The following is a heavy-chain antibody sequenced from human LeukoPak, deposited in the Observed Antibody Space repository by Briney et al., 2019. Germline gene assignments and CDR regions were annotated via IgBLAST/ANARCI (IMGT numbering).Heavy chain of an antibody. V-gene: IGHV1-8*02. D-gene: IGHD1-1*01. CDR3: AVRGSSTSLMLADY. CDR2: MSPNSGDT. Sequence: ASVKVSCKASGYTFTSYDFNWVRQATGQRPEWMGWMSPNSGDTGYAQKFQDRVTMTRNTSISTAYMELSSLRSEDTAVYYCAVRGSSTSLMLADYWGQGTLVTVSS. CDR1: GYTFTSYD. J-gene: IGHJ4*02.